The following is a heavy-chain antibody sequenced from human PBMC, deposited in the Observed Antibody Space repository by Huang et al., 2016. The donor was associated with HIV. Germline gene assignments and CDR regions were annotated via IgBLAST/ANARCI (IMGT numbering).Heavy chain of an antibody. J-gene: IGHJ4*02. Sequence: QVQLVQSGAEVKKPGASVKVSCKPSGYTCADYFIHWVRQAPGQGLEWMAWLNPKNGATNYAQKFLGRVTVTGDTSINTAYMEFSGLTSDDTANYYCTRDGVAPDEEFDYWGQGTLIIVSS. D-gene: IGHD5-12*01. CDR2: LNPKNGAT. CDR3: TRDGVAPDEEFDY. CDR1: GYTCADYF. V-gene: IGHV1-2*02.